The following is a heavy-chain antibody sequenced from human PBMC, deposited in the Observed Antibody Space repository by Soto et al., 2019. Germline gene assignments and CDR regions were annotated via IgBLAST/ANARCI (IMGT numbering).Heavy chain of an antibody. CDR3: AAVWNWALDAFDI. CDR2: IVVGSGNT. Sequence: VKVSCKASGFTFTISAMQWVRQARGQRLEWIGWIVVGSGNTNYAQKFQERVTITRDMSTSTAYMELSSLRSEDTAVYYCAAVWNWALDAFDIWGQGTMVTVSS. CDR1: GFTFTISA. J-gene: IGHJ3*02. V-gene: IGHV1-58*02. D-gene: IGHD1-7*01.